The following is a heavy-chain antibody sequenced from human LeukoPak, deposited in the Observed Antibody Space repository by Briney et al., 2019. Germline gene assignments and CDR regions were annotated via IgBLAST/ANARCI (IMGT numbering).Heavy chain of an antibody. J-gene: IGHJ3*02. D-gene: IGHD5-12*01. V-gene: IGHV3-7*01. CDR1: GFTFSSYW. CDR2: IKQDGSEK. Sequence: PGGSLRLSCAASGFTFSSYWMSWVRQAPGKGLEWVANIKQDGSEKYYVDSVKGRFTISRDNAKNSLYLQMNSLRAEDTAVYYCARDLEPVYSGYDSTGAFDIWGQGTMVTVSS. CDR3: ARDLEPVYSGYDSTGAFDI.